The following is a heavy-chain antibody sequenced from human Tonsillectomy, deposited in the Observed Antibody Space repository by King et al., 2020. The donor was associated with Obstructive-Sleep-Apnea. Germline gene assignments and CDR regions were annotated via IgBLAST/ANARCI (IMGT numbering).Heavy chain of an antibody. CDR1: GGSFSGSY. V-gene: IGHV4-34*01. Sequence: VQLQQWGTGLLKPSETLSLTCGVSGGSFSGSYWSWIRQPPGKGLEWIGEINHSGRTWIGEIDHGGSTNYNPSLKSRVTISVDTSKNRFSLKMRSVTAADTAVYYCARGLIIWFGEALSARHSWFDPWGQGTLVTVSS. J-gene: IGHJ5*02. CDR2: INHSGRTWIGEIDHGGST. D-gene: IGHD3-10*01. CDR3: ARGLIIWFGEALSARHSWFDP.